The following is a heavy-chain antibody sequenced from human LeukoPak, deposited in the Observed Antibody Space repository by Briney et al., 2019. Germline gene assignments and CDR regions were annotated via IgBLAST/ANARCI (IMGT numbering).Heavy chain of an antibody. CDR3: ARASEDYYYYYMDV. J-gene: IGHJ6*03. D-gene: IGHD1-14*01. CDR1: GGSISSYF. Sequence: SETLSLTCTVSGGSISSYFWSWIRQPPGKGLQWIGYIYYSGSTIYNPSLKSRVTISVDTSKNQFSLKLSSVTAADTAVYYCARASEDYYYYYMDVWGKGTTVTISS. CDR2: IYYSGST. V-gene: IGHV4-59*01.